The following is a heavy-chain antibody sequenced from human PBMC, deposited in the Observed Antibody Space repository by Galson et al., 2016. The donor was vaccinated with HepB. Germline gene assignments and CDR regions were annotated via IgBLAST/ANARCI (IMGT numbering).Heavy chain of an antibody. CDR2: XXXSGXX. CDR1: GGSVXXXGYX. V-gene: IGHV4-31*03. Sequence: TLSLTCTVSGGSVXXXGYXXXWXXXHPXXXLEXXGYXXXSGXXXYNXXLKSRLSXSLDTAKKQFSXKVRSVTAADXAVYYCTRGPRGPNIYYYGMDVWGQXTTXTVSS. J-gene: IGHJ6*02. CDR3: TRGPRGPNIYYYGMDV. D-gene: IGHD2/OR15-2a*01.